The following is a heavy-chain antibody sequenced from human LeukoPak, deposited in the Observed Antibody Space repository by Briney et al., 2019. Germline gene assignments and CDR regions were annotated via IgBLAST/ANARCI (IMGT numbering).Heavy chain of an antibody. D-gene: IGHD2-15*01. J-gene: IGHJ4*02. CDR1: GFTFSSYW. V-gene: IGHV3-74*01. CDR2: INSDGSST. Sequence: GGSLRLSCAASGFTFSSYWMHWVRQAPGKGLVWVSRINSDGSSTSYADSVKGRFTISRDNAKHSLYLQMNSLRAEDTAVYYCATRSGWTFDYWGQGTLVTVSS. CDR3: ATRSGWTFDY.